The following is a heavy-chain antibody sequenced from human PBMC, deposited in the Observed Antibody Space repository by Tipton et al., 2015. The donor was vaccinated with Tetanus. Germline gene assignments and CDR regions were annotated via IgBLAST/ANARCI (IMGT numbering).Heavy chain of an antibody. D-gene: IGHD2-21*01. J-gene: IGHJ6*02. V-gene: IGHV1-2*02. CDR3: ARDRGDFIFYGLDV. CDR1: GYTFTGYY. Sequence: QVQLVQSGAEVKKPGASVKVSCKASGYTFTGYYIYWVRQDPGQGLEWMGWIDPNSGGTVYAQKVQGQVTMTRDTSISTAYMELRSLRSCDTAGDYCARDRGDFIFYGLDVWGPGTTVTVS. CDR2: IDPNSGGT.